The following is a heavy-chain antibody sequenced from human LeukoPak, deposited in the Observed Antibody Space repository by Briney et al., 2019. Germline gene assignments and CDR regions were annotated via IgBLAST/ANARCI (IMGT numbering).Heavy chain of an antibody. CDR1: GFTFSSYG. J-gene: IGHJ6*02. CDR2: ISYDGSNK. D-gene: IGHD3-10*01. CDR3: ARVPITIDV. Sequence: GRSLRLSCAASGFTFSSYGMHWVRQAPGKGLEWVAVISYDGSNKYYADSVKGRFTISRDNSKNTLYLQMNSLRAEDTAVYYCARVPITIDVWGQGTTVTVSS. V-gene: IGHV3-30*03.